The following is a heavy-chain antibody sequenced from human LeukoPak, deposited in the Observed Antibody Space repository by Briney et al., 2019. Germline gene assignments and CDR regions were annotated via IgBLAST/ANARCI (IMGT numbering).Heavy chain of an antibody. CDR3: TRDRGSGTYLDY. J-gene: IGHJ4*02. D-gene: IGHD1-26*01. V-gene: IGHV3-74*01. CDR2: ILSDGSNT. CDR1: GFTFSSYW. Sequence: GGSLRLSCAASGFTFSSYWMHWVLQAPGKGLVWVSRILSDGSNTNYANSVKGRFTISRDNAKNSLYLQMNSLRAEDTAVYYCTRDRGSGTYLDYWGQGTLVTVSS.